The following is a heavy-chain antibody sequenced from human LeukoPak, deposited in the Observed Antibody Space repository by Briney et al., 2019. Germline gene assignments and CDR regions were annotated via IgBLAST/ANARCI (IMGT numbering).Heavy chain of an antibody. J-gene: IGHJ5*02. CDR1: GYTFAGYY. CDR2: INPNSGAT. CDR3: YKGDNARAFDP. V-gene: IGHV1-2*02. Sequence: GASLNVSCKASGYTFAGYYLHWVRQAPGQGLEWMGWINPNSGATHSAQKFRGRVTLTRETSINTAYLKLRSLKSEDTAVYYCYKGDNARAFDPWGQGTLVIVSS. D-gene: IGHD1-14*01.